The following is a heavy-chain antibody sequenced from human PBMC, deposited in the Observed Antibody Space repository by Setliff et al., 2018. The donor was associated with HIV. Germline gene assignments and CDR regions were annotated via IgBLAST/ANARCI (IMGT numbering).Heavy chain of an antibody. CDR3: ARERGGGDTIMGDFDH. CDR2: IYTSGIT. Sequence: PSETLSLTCTVSGGSISSYYWSWIRQPAGKGLEWIGRIYTSGITHYNPSLKSRVTMSADTSKNQFSLKLSSTTAADTAVYYCARERGGGDTIMGDFDHWGQGTLVTVSS. J-gene: IGHJ4*02. D-gene: IGHD5-18*01. CDR1: GGSISSYY. V-gene: IGHV4-4*07.